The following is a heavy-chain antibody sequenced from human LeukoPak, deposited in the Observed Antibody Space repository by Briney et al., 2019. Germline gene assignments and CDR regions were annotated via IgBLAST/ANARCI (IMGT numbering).Heavy chain of an antibody. Sequence: ASVTVSCKASGYTFTSYYMHWVRQAPGQGLEWMGIINPSGGSTSYAQKFQGRVTMTRDTSTSTVYMELSSLRSEDTAVYYCATAPPARYGGYVEGDFDYWGQGTLVTVSS. V-gene: IGHV1-46*01. D-gene: IGHD5-12*01. CDR2: INPSGGST. CDR3: ATAPPARYGGYVEGDFDY. CDR1: GYTFTSYY. J-gene: IGHJ4*02.